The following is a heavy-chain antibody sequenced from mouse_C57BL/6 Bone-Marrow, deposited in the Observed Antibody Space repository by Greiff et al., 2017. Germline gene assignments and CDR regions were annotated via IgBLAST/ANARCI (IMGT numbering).Heavy chain of an antibody. CDR2: INPNNGGT. Sequence: VQLQQSGPELVKPGASVKISCKASGYTFTDYYMNWVKQSHGKSLEWIGDINPNNGGTSYNQKFKGKATLTVDKSSSTAYMELRSLTSEDSAVYYCAREDYYGSSPYYFDYWGQGTTLTVSS. V-gene: IGHV1-26*01. CDR1: GYTFTDYY. J-gene: IGHJ2*01. D-gene: IGHD1-1*01. CDR3: AREDYYGSSPYYFDY.